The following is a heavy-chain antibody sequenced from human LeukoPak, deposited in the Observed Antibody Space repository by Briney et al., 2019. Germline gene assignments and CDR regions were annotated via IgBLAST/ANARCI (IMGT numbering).Heavy chain of an antibody. CDR1: GGSFSGYY. V-gene: IGHV4-34*01. Sequence: PSETLSLTCAVYGGSFSGYYWSWIRQPPGKGLEWIGEINHSGSTNYNPSLKSRVTISVDTSKNQFSLKLSSVTAADTAVYYCATLRLSGYSYGTFGYWGQGTLVTVSS. CDR3: ATLRLSGYSYGTFGY. D-gene: IGHD5-18*01. J-gene: IGHJ4*02. CDR2: INHSGST.